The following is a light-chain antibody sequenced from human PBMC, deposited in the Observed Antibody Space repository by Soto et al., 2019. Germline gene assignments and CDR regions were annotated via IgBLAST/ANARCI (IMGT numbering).Light chain of an antibody. CDR2: DAS. J-gene: IGKJ1*01. V-gene: IGKV3-11*01. CDR1: QSVSIY. CDR3: QQRGNWPRT. Sequence: EIVLTQSPATLSLSPGERATLSCRASQSVSIYLAWYQQKPGQAPRLLIYDASTRATGIPARFSGSGSGTDFTLTISSLEPEDFAVYYCQQRGNWPRTFGQGTKVEIK.